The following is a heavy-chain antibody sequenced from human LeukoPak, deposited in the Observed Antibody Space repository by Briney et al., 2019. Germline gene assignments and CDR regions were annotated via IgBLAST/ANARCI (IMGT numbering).Heavy chain of an antibody. J-gene: IGHJ4*02. CDR1: GFTFSSYW. CDR3: ARHLYHGMDY. V-gene: IGHV3-74*01. CDR2: INSDGSST. D-gene: IGHD2-2*01. Sequence: GGSLRLSCAASGFTFSSYWMHWVRQAPGKGLVWVSYINSDGSSTNYADSVKGRFTISRDNAKNTLYLQMNSLRVEDTAVYYCARHLYHGMDYWGQGTLVTVSS.